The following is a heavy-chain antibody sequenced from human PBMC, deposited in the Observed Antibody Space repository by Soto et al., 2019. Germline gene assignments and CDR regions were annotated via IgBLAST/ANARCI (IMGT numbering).Heavy chain of an antibody. Sequence: PSETLDLACAVCGGSISISKWWSWVRQPPGKGLEWIGEIYHSGSTNYNPSIKSRVTISVDKSKNQFSLKLSSVTAADTAVYYCAREAPYSGSAGWFDPWGQGTLVTAPQ. V-gene: IGHV4-4*02. CDR1: GGSISISKW. CDR3: AREAPYSGSAGWFDP. D-gene: IGHD1-26*01. J-gene: IGHJ5*02. CDR2: IYHSGST.